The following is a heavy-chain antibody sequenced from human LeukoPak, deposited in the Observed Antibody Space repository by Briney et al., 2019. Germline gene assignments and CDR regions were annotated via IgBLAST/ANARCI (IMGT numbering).Heavy chain of an antibody. J-gene: IGHJ3*02. Sequence: PGRSLRLSCAASGFIFSSYGMHWVRQAPGKGLEWVAVISYDGSNKYYADSVKGRFTISRDNSKNTLYLQMNSLRAEDTAVYYCAKLGYCSSTSCYGDAFDIWGQGTMVTVSS. CDR2: ISYDGSNK. CDR3: AKLGYCSSTSCYGDAFDI. D-gene: IGHD2-2*01. V-gene: IGHV3-30*18. CDR1: GFIFSSYG.